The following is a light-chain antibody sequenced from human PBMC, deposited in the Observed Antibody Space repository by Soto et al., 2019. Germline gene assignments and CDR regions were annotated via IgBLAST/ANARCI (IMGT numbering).Light chain of an antibody. V-gene: IGKV2-28*01. CDR2: LGS. J-gene: IGKJ1*01. Sequence: DIVMTQSPLSLPVTPVEPASISCRSSQSLLQSNGYNYLDWYLQKPGQSPQLLIYLGSNRASGVPDRFSGSGSGTDFTLKISRVEAEDVGVYYCMQPLQSWTFGQGTKVDIK. CDR1: QSLLQSNGYNY. CDR3: MQPLQSWT.